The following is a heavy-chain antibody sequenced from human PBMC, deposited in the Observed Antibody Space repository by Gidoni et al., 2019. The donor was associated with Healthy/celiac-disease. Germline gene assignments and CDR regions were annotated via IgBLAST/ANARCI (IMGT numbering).Heavy chain of an antibody. CDR1: GVTFCSYA. D-gene: IGHD6-13*01. CDR2: ISYDGSNK. CDR3: ARDGGTGYSSSWDAFDI. J-gene: IGHJ3*02. V-gene: IGHV3-30-3*01. Sequence: QVQLVESGGGVFQPGRSLRLSCAAAGVTFCSYAMHWVRQAPGKGLEWVAVISYDGSNKCYADSVKGRFTISRDNSKNTLYLQMNSLRAEDTAVYYCARDGGTGYSSSWDAFDIWGQGTMVTVSS.